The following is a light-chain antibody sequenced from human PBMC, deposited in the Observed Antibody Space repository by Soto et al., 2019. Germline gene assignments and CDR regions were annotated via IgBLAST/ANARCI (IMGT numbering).Light chain of an antibody. CDR1: SSDVGISNL. J-gene: IGLJ2*01. CDR3: CSCAYVRSSTVV. Sequence: QSALTQPASVSGSPGQSITISCTGTSSDVGISNLVSWYQQHPGKAPKLMIYEATKRPSGVSKRFSGSKSGNTASMTISGLQAEDEADYYCCSCAYVRSSTVVFGGGTKVTVL. CDR2: EAT. V-gene: IGLV2-23*01.